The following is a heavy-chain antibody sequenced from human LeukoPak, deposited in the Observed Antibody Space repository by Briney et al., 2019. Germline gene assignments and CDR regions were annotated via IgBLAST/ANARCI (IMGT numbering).Heavy chain of an antibody. CDR3: AREGYDFWSGPIGYYYYMDV. CDR1: GGTFSSYA. Sequence: ASVKVSCKASGGTFSSYAISWVRQAPGQGLEWMGGIIPIFGTANYAQKFQGRVTITADESTSTAYMELSSLRSEDTAVYYCAREGYDFWSGPIGYYYYMDVWGKGTTVTVSS. J-gene: IGHJ6*03. CDR2: IIPIFGTA. D-gene: IGHD3-3*01. V-gene: IGHV1-69*13.